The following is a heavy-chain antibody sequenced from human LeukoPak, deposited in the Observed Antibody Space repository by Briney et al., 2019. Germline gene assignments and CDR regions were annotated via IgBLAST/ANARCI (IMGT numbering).Heavy chain of an antibody. D-gene: IGHD6-6*01. V-gene: IGHV3-7*01. CDR2: MRQEGRDK. CDR1: GVTPSTAW. Sequence: GGSLRLSCVVPGVTPSTAWLTWVRPAPGKGRGWVADMRQEGRDKYYVDSVKGRFFLSGDIAKNSLCLQKNTLRAEDTAVYFCARERGSSFDGFDSWGQGTMVTVSS. CDR3: ARERGSSFDGFDS. J-gene: IGHJ3*02.